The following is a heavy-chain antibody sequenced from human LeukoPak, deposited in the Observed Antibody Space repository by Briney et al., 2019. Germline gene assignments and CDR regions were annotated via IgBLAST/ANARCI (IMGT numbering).Heavy chain of an antibody. CDR1: GYTFTGYY. J-gene: IGHJ4*02. CDR3: ASPLSYYDSSGYDY. CDR2: INPNSGGT. Sequence: ASVKVSCKASGYTFTGYYMHWVRQALGQGLEWMGWINPNSGGTNYAQKFQGRVTMTRDTSISTAYMELSRLRSDDTAVYYCASPLSYYDSSGYDYWGQGTLVTVSS. V-gene: IGHV1-2*02. D-gene: IGHD3-22*01.